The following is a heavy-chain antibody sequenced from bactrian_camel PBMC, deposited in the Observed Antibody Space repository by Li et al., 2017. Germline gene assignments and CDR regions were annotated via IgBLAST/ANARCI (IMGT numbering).Heavy chain of an antibody. V-gene: IGHV3S53*01. CDR2: IDTDGTI. D-gene: IGHD6*01. CDR3: ATDFSWVPAAGTCYFGAGTLYSY. CDR1: AFSYSYSD. J-gene: IGHJ4*01. Sequence: VQLVESGGTSVQAGGSLRVTCRASAFSYSYSDYCMGWFRQAPGTEREGVASIDTDGTITYADSVKGRFTISHDSAKDIVYLDMTNLAPEDTAMYYCATDFSWVPAAGTCYFGAGTLYSYWGQGTQVTVST.